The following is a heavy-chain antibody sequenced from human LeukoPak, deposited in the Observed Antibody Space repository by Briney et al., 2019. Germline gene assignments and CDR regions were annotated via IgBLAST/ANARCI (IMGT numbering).Heavy chain of an antibody. CDR2: ISSSSSYI. D-gene: IGHD5-24*01. V-gene: IGHV3-21*01. CDR3: AGGRLHHYYYYMDV. J-gene: IGHJ6*03. Sequence: GGSLRLSCAASGFTFSSYSMNWARQAPGKGLEWVSSISSSSSYIYYADSVKGRFTISRDNAKNSLYLQMNSLRAEDTAVYYCAGGRLHHYYYYMDVWGKGTTVTISS. CDR1: GFTFSSYS.